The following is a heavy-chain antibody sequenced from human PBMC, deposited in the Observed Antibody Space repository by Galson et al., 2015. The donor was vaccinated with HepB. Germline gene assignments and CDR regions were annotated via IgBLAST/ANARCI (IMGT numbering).Heavy chain of an antibody. J-gene: IGHJ6*02. CDR1: GFTFDDYA. Sequence: SLRLSCAASGFTFDDYAMHWVRQAPGKGLEWVSGISWNSGSIGYADSVKGRFTISRDNAKNSLYLQMNSLRAEDTALYYCAKEMATTYYYYYGMDVWGQGTTVTVPS. CDR3: AKEMATTYYYYYGMDV. V-gene: IGHV3-9*01. CDR2: ISWNSGSI. D-gene: IGHD5-24*01.